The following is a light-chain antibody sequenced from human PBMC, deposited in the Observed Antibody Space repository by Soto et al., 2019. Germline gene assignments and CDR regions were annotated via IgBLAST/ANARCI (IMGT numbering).Light chain of an antibody. CDR2: DAS. V-gene: IGKV3-15*01. J-gene: IGKJ5*01. CDR1: RSVSSN. Sequence: EIVMTQSPATLSVSPGERASLSCGASRSVSSNLAWYQQKPGQAPRLLIYDASTRASGIPDRFSGSGSGTEFTLTISSLQSEDFAVYYCQQYYDWPITFGQGTRLENK. CDR3: QQYYDWPIT.